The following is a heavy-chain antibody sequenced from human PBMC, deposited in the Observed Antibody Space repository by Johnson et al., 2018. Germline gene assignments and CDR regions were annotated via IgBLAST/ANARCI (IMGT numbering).Heavy chain of an antibody. Sequence: EVRLVESGGGLVQPGGSLRLSCAASGFTFSNYAMTWVRQVPGKGLEWVSAISGGGGSTYYADSAQGRFTISRDNSKNTLYLQMNSLRAEDTALYYCAKGDQPKNYYDYDMDVWGQGTTVTVSS. V-gene: IGHV3-23*04. CDR2: ISGGGGST. CDR1: GFTFSNYA. J-gene: IGHJ6*02. CDR3: AKGDQPKNYYDYDMDV. D-gene: IGHD1-14*01.